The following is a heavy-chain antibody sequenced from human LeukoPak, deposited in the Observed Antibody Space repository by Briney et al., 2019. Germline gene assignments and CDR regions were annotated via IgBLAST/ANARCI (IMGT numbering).Heavy chain of an antibody. CDR3: ARDYGSGSYVWFDP. J-gene: IGHJ5*02. CDR2: INPSGGST. CDR1: GYTFTSYY. D-gene: IGHD3-10*01. Sequence: ASVKVSCKASGYTFTSYYMHWVRQAPGQGLEWMGIINPSGGSTSYAQKFQGRVTMTRDTSISTAYMELSRLRSDDTAVYYCARDYGSGSYVWFDPWGQGTLVTVSS. V-gene: IGHV1-46*01.